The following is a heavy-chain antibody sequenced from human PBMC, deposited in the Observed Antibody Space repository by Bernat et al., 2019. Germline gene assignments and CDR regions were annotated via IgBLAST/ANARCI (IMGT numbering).Heavy chain of an antibody. Sequence: QVQLVESGGGVVQPGRSLRLSCAASGFTFSSYAMHWVRQAPGKGLEWVAVISYDGSNKYYAVSVKGRFTISRDNSKNTLYLQMNSLRAEDTAVYYCARGGQWLVQTLFDYWGQGTLVTVSS. CDR3: ARGGQWLVQTLFDY. CDR2: ISYDGSNK. V-gene: IGHV3-30-3*01. D-gene: IGHD6-19*01. CDR1: GFTFSSYA. J-gene: IGHJ4*02.